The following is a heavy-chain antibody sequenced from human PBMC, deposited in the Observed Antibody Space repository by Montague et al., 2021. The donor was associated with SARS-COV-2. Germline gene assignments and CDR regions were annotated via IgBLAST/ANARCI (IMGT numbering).Heavy chain of an antibody. CDR1: GGSFNDYN. D-gene: IGHD3-22*01. Sequence: SETLSLTCAVYGGSFNDYNWNWIRQPPGKGLEWIGEINHDGITNYSPSLKSRVTISADTSKNQFSLNLKSVTAADTANYYCARGRVGVAMIVVVMIGAEYYFDYWGQGSLATVSS. V-gene: IGHV4-34*01. J-gene: IGHJ4*02. CDR3: ARGRVGVAMIVVVMIGAEYYFDY. CDR2: INHDGIT.